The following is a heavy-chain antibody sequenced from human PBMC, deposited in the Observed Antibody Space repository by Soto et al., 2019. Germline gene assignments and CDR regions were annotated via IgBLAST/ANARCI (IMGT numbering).Heavy chain of an antibody. V-gene: IGHV3-15*01. J-gene: IGHJ3*01. Sequence: EVQLVESGGGLVKPGGSLRLSCAASGLTFRNVWMTWVRQAPGKGLEWVGRIKSKVDGGTTDYAASVHGRYTISRDDSKHTLYLQMNSLKTEDTAVYYCTTDRPFTGGGVITTWGQGTMVTVSS. D-gene: IGHD3-10*01. CDR1: GLTFRNVW. CDR2: IKSKVDGGTT. CDR3: TTDRPFTGGGVITT.